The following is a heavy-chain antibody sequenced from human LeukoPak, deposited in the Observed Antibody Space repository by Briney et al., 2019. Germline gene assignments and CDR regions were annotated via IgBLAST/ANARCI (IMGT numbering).Heavy chain of an antibody. Sequence: SETLSLTCTVSGRSISSYYWSWIRHPPGEGLEWIGYIYYSGSTNYNPSLKSRVTISVDTPKNQFSLKVSSMTAADTAVYYCARVLPYSSGGGVDYWGQGTLVTVSS. CDR2: IYYSGST. D-gene: IGHD6-19*01. CDR1: GRSISSYY. V-gene: IGHV4-59*01. CDR3: ARVLPYSSGGGVDY. J-gene: IGHJ4*02.